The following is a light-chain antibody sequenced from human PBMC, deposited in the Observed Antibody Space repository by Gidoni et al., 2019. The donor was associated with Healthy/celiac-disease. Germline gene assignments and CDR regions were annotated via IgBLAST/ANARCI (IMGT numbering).Light chain of an antibody. J-gene: IGKJ1*01. V-gene: IGKV3-20*01. Sequence: EIVSTQSPGTLSLSPGERATLSCRASQSVSSCYLAWYQQKPGQAPRLLIYGASSRATGIPDRFSGSGSGTDLTLTISRLEPEDFAVYYCQQYGSSPWTFGQGTKVEIK. CDR3: QQYGSSPWT. CDR1: QSVSSCY. CDR2: GAS.